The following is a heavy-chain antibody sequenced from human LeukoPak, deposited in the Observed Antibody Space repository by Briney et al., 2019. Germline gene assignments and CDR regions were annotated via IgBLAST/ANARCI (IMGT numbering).Heavy chain of an antibody. CDR1: GGSFSGYY. CDR2: INHSGST. Sequence: SETLSLTCTVSGGSFSGYYWSWIRQPPGKGLEWIGEINHSGSTNYNPSLKSRVTISVDTSKNQLSLKLSSVTAADTAVYYCARDTPRVGAHYWGQGTLVTVSS. J-gene: IGHJ4*02. V-gene: IGHV4-34*01. CDR3: ARDTPRVGAHY.